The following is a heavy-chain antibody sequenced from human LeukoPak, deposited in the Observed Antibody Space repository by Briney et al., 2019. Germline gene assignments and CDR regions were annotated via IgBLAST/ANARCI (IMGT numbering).Heavy chain of an antibody. CDR3: AREPQEYGSGSYYPESLHYFDY. Sequence: SETLSLTCTVSGGSISSSSYYWGWIRQPPGKGLEWIGSIYYSGSTYYNPSLKSRVTISVDTSKNQFSLKLSSVTAADTAVYYCAREPQEYGSGSYYPESLHYFDYWGQGTLVTVSS. J-gene: IGHJ4*02. CDR1: GGSISSSSYY. V-gene: IGHV4-39*07. CDR2: IYYSGST. D-gene: IGHD3-10*01.